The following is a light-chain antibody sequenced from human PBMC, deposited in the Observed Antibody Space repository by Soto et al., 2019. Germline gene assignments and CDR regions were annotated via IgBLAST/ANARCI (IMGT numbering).Light chain of an antibody. V-gene: IGLV2-14*01. J-gene: IGLJ1*01. Sequence: QSVLTQPASVSGSPGQSITISCTGTSSDVGGYSYVSWYQQHPGKAPKLIIYEVSYRPSGVSNRFSGSKSGDTASLTISGLQAEDEADYYCSSFTNTITRYAFGTGTRSPS. CDR1: SSDVGGYSY. CDR2: EVS. CDR3: SSFTNTITRYA.